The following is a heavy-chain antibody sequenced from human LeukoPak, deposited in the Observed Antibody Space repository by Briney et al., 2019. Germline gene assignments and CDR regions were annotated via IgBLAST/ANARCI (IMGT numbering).Heavy chain of an antibody. Sequence: PSETLSLTCAVYGGSFSGHYWGWLRQPPGRGLEWIGSIRNSGNTYYSPSLKSRVTISVDTSKNQFSLKLSSVTAADTAVYYCARHVYGEYGPGDYWGQGILVTVSS. CDR1: GGSFSGHY. J-gene: IGHJ4*02. CDR3: ARHVYGEYGPGDY. D-gene: IGHD4-17*01. V-gene: IGHV4-34*01. CDR2: IRNSGNT.